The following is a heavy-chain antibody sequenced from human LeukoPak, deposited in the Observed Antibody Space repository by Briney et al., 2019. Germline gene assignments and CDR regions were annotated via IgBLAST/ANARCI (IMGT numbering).Heavy chain of an antibody. CDR2: TYYMSNWYN. Sequence: SQTLSLTCAISGDSVSSNTAAWNWIRQSPSRGLEWLGRTYYMSNWYNEYAAHVKSRITINPDRSKNQFSLQLNSVTPEDTAVCYCARELLEKRPMGFDYWGQGTLVTVSS. D-gene: IGHD3-10*01. CDR3: ARELLEKRPMGFDY. J-gene: IGHJ4*02. V-gene: IGHV6-1*01. CDR1: GDSVSSNTAA.